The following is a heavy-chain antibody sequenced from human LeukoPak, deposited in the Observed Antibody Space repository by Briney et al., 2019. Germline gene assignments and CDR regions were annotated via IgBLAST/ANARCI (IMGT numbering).Heavy chain of an antibody. CDR3: ARAVDYAMN. J-gene: IGHJ4*02. Sequence: GESLKISCKGSGYNFANYWIAWVRQMHGKGLEWMGIIYPGDSHTRYSPSFQGQVTISVDNSINTAYLQWSTLRASDTAMYYCARAVDYAMNWGQGTLVTVSS. D-gene: IGHD4-17*01. CDR1: GYNFANYW. CDR2: IYPGDSHT. V-gene: IGHV5-51*01.